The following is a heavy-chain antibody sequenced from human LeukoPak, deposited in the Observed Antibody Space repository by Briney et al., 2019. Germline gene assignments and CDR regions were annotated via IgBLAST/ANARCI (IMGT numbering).Heavy chain of an antibody. CDR2: ISSSSSYI. V-gene: IGHV3-21*01. D-gene: IGHD2-21*02. CDR1: GFTFSSYS. J-gene: IGHJ5*02. Sequence: GGSLRLSCAASGFTFSSYSMNWVRQAPGKGLEWVSSISSSSSYIYYADSVKGRFTISRDNAKNSLYLQMNSLRAEDTAVYYCARDGERGVTAYNWFDPWGQGILVTVSS. CDR3: ARDGERGVTAYNWFDP.